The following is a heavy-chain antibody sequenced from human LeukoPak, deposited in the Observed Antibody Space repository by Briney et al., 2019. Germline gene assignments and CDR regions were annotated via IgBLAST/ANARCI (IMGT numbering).Heavy chain of an antibody. CDR3: ARSSYYYDSSGYPKAYYFDY. Sequence: SETLSLTCTVSGGSISSSSYYWGWIRQPPGKGLEWIGSIYYSGSTYYNPSLKSRVTISVDTSKNQFSLKLSSVTAADTAVYYCARSSYYYDSSGYPKAYYFDYWGQGTLVTVSS. CDR1: GGSISSSSYY. V-gene: IGHV4-39*07. D-gene: IGHD3-22*01. J-gene: IGHJ4*02. CDR2: IYYSGST.